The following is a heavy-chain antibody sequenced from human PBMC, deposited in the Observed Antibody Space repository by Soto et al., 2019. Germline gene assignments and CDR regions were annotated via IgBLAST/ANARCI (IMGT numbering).Heavy chain of an antibody. CDR1: SSSIGSGYC. CDR2: IYYSGST. V-gene: IGHV4-38-2*01. Sequence: SETLSLTCAISSSSIGSGYCWGWIRQTPGKGLEWIGSIYYSGSTYYNPSLKSRVTISVDTSKNQFSLKLSSVTAADTAVYYCARSGSYYDGYYYYDCMDVWGYGTTVT. D-gene: IGHD1-26*01. J-gene: IGHJ6*02. CDR3: ARSGSYYDGYYYYDCMDV.